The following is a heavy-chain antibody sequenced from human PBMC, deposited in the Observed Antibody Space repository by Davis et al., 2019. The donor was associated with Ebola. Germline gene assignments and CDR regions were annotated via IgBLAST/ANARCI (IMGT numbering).Heavy chain of an antibody. D-gene: IGHD2-2*01. CDR3: AKDHYPRTSSLWYYYYMDV. V-gene: IGHV3-30*02. Sequence: GESLKISCAASGFTFSSYGMHWVRQAPGKGLEWVAFIRYDGSNKYYADSVKGRFTISRDNSKNTLYLQMNSLRAEDTAVYYCAKDHYPRTSSLWYYYYMDVWGKGTTVTVSS. CDR1: GFTFSSYG. J-gene: IGHJ6*03. CDR2: IRYDGSNK.